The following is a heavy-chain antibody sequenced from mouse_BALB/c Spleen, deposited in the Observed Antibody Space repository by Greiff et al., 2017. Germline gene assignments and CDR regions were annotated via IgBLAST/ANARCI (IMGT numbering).Heavy chain of an antibody. Sequence: VQLQQSGAELVRSGASVKLSCTASGFNIKDYYMHWVKQRPEQGLEWIGWIDPENGDTEYAPKFQGKANMTADTSSNTAYLQLSSLTSEDTAVYYCTRPITTATIDYWGQGTTLTVSS. J-gene: IGHJ2*01. D-gene: IGHD1-2*01. V-gene: IGHV14-4*02. CDR3: TRPITTATIDY. CDR1: GFNIKDYY. CDR2: IDPENGDT.